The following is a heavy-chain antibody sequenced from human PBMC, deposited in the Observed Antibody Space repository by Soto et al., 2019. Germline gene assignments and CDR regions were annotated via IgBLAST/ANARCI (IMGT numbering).Heavy chain of an antibody. Sequence: GWSLRLSCAGSVFTFSSYSMNWGRQAPGKGLEWVSSISSSSSYIYYADSVKGRFTISRDNAKNSLYLQMNSLRAEDTAVYYCARDLLRFLEWLSYYYYGMDVWGQGTTVTVSS. J-gene: IGHJ6*02. CDR1: VFTFSSYS. V-gene: IGHV3-21*01. CDR2: ISSSSSYI. D-gene: IGHD3-3*01. CDR3: ARDLLRFLEWLSYYYYGMDV.